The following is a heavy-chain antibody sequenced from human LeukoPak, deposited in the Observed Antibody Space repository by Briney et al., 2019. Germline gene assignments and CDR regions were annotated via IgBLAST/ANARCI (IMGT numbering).Heavy chain of an antibody. Sequence: ASVKVSCKASGYTFTSHYIHWVRQAPGQGLEWMGIINPSGGTTNYAQKFQGRATMTRDTSTSTVYMELSSLRSEDTAVYYCARDPLSSASRGNGGGWFDPWGQGTLVTVSS. J-gene: IGHJ5*02. CDR3: ARDPLSSASRGNGGGWFDP. V-gene: IGHV1-46*01. CDR1: GYTFTSHY. D-gene: IGHD4-23*01. CDR2: INPSGGTT.